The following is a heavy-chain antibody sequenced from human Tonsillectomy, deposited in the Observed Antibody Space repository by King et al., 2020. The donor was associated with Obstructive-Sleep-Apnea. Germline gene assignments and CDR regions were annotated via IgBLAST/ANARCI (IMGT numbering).Heavy chain of an antibody. J-gene: IGHJ4*02. CDR1: GFSFSRYN. D-gene: IGHD4-17*01. V-gene: IGHV3-21*01. CDR3: AREDDYGDYRSSFDY. Sequence: QLVQSGGGLVKPGGSLRLSCAASGFSFSRYNMNWVRQAPGKGLEWVSSISSSSTYIYYADSVKGRFTISRDNAKNSLFLQMNGLRAEDTALYYCAREDDYGDYRSSFDYWGQGTLVTVSS. CDR2: ISSSSTYI.